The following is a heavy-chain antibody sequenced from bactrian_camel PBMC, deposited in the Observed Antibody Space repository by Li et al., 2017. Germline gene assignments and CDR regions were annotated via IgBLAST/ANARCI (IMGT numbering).Heavy chain of an antibody. CDR1: GTTGRNNF. CDR2: IDSGGNT. V-gene: IGHV3S53*01. Sequence: QLVESGGGSVQVGESLTLSCTVSGTTGRNNFMAWFRQPPGKEREGVASIDSGGNTRYADSAMGRFTISQENGKKFLYLEMNNLKPDDTAMYYCAASIIILRPASRLRRRSYNHWGQGTQVTVS. CDR3: AASIIILRPASRLRRRSYNH. D-gene: IGHD3*01. J-gene: IGHJ4*01.